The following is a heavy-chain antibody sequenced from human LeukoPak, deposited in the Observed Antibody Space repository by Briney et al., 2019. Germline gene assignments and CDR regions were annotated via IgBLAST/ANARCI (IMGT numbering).Heavy chain of an antibody. Sequence: ASVKVSCKASGYTFTGYYIHWVRQAPGQGLEWMGWISAYNGNTNYAQKLQGRVTMTTDTSTSTAYMELRGLRSDDTAVYYCARDGAVVTGVYYYYGMDVWGQGTTVTVSS. D-gene: IGHD4-23*01. CDR1: GYTFTGYY. CDR2: ISAYNGNT. J-gene: IGHJ6*02. CDR3: ARDGAVVTGVYYYYGMDV. V-gene: IGHV1-18*04.